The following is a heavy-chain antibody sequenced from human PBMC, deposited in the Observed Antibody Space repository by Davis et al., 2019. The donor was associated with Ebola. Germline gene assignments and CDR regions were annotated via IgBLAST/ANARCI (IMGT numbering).Heavy chain of an antibody. V-gene: IGHV4-59*01. J-gene: IGHJ4*02. CDR1: GDSMSSYY. D-gene: IGHD3-22*01. CDR2: VYYTGST. Sequence: PSETLSLTCTVSGDSMSSYYWTWIRQPPAKGLGWIGYVYYTGSTNYNPSLNSRVTMSVDTSKNQFSLRLTSVTAADTAVYYCAREGDYVDSSGYLALFDDWGQGTLVTVSS. CDR3: AREGDYVDSSGYLALFDD.